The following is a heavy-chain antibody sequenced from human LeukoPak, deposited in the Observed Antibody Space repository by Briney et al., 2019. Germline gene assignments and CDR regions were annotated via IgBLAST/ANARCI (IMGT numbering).Heavy chain of an antibody. D-gene: IGHD3-10*01. V-gene: IGHV4-4*09. Sequence: SETLSLTCTVSGGSISSYYWSWIRQLPGKGLEWIGYIYTSGSTNYNPSLKSRVTISVDTSKNQFSLKLSSVTAADTAVYYCSRGFGDYWGQGTLVTVSS. J-gene: IGHJ4*02. CDR1: GGSISSYY. CDR3: SRGFGDY. CDR2: IYTSGST.